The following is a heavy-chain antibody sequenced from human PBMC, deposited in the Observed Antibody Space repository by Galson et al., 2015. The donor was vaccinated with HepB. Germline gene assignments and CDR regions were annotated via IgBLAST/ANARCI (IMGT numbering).Heavy chain of an antibody. CDR3: ARTDYGDS. J-gene: IGHJ4*02. CDR2: ISSGSTYI. D-gene: IGHD2-21*02. Sequence: SLRLSCAASGFTFNTYSMTWVRQAPGKGLEWVSSISSGSTYIYHADSVKGRFTISRDNARNSLYLQMNSLRAEDTAVYYCARTDYGDSWGQGTLVTVSS. V-gene: IGHV3-21*06. CDR1: GFTFNTYS.